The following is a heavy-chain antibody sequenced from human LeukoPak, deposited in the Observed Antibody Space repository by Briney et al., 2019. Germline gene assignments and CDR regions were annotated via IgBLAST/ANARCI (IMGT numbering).Heavy chain of an antibody. CDR3: ARGDCSGGSCYLFDY. J-gene: IGHJ4*02. CDR2: IYYSGST. CDR1: GGSISSSSYY. D-gene: IGHD2-15*01. Sequence: SETLSLTCTVSGGSISSSSYYWGWIRQPPGKGLEWIGSIYYSGSTYYNPSLKSRVTISVDTSKDQFSLKLSSVTAADTAVYYCARGDCSGGSCYLFDYWGQGALVTVSS. V-gene: IGHV4-39*01.